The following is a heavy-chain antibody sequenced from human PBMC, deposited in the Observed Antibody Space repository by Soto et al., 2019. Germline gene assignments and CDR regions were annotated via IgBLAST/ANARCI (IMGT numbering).Heavy chain of an antibody. V-gene: IGHV3-73*02. Sequence: EVQLVESGGGLVQPGGSLKLSCAASGFTFSDSAMHWVRQASGKGLEWVGRIRSKANSYATAYAASVKGRFTISRDDSKNTAYLQMNSLKNEDTAVYYCTRTMAVAGTEPYYYYGMDVWGQGNTVTVSS. CDR3: TRTMAVAGTEPYYYYGMDV. CDR1: GFTFSDSA. CDR2: IRSKANSYAT. J-gene: IGHJ6*02. D-gene: IGHD6-19*01.